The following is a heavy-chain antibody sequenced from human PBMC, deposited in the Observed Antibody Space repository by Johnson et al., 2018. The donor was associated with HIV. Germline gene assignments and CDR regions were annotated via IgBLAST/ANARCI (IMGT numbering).Heavy chain of an antibody. J-gene: IGHJ3*02. Sequence: VQLVESGGGLVQPGGSLKLSCVASGFTFSGSAMHWVRQASGKGLEWVGRIRSKANSYATAYAASVTGRFTISRDDSKNTLYLQMNSLRAEDTAVYYCARFRSSNWFDAFDIWGQGTMVTVSA. CDR1: GFTFSGSA. CDR3: ARFRSSNWFDAFDI. D-gene: IGHD6-13*01. CDR2: IRSKANSYAT. V-gene: IGHV3-73*01.